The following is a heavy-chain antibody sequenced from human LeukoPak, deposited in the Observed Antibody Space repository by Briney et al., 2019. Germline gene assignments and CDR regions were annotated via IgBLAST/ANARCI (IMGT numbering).Heavy chain of an antibody. CDR2: IIPIFGTA. J-gene: IGHJ4*02. Sequence: SVKVSCKASGGTFSSYATSWVRQAPGQGLEWMGRIIPIFGTANYAQKFQGRVTITTDESTSTAYMELSSLRSEDTAVYYCARTRNGDFWSGYQTFDYWGQGTLVTVSS. V-gene: IGHV1-69*05. D-gene: IGHD3-3*01. CDR1: GGTFSSYA. CDR3: ARTRNGDFWSGYQTFDY.